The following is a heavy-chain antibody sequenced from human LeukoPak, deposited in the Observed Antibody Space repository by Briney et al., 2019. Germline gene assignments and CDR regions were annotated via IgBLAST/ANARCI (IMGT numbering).Heavy chain of an antibody. CDR2: IYYSGST. CDR3: ARRYWNDAVDY. D-gene: IGHD1-1*01. V-gene: IGHV4-59*01. Sequence: SETLSPTCTVSGGSISSYYWSWIRQPPGKGLEWIGYIYYSGSTNYNPSLKSRVTISVDTSKNQFSLKLSSVTAADTAVYYCARRYWNDAVDYWGQGTLVTVSS. CDR1: GGSISSYY. J-gene: IGHJ4*02.